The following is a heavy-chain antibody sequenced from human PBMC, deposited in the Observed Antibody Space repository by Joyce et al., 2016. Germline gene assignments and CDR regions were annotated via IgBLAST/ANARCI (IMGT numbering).Heavy chain of an antibody. V-gene: IGHV3-7*01. CDR2: INRNGSEK. CDR1: GFRFSSYW. J-gene: IGHJ6*02. D-gene: IGHD3-22*01. CDR3: ARHQIVVVRYYHGMDV. Sequence: EMQLMESGGGLVQPGGSLRLSCEASGFRFSSYWMSWVGQAPGKGLEWVANINRNGSEKYYVDSVKGRFTISRDNAKNSLYLQINSLRVEDTAVYYCARHQIVVVRYYHGMDVWGQGTTVTVSS.